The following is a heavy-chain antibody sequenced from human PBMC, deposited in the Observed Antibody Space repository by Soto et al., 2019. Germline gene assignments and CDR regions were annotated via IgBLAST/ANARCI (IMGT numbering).Heavy chain of an antibody. V-gene: IGHV1-24*01. CDR3: AGENIAGNFGS. CDR1: VYTLSATY. Sequence: QVQLVQSGPEVKKPGASVKVSCKVSVYTLSATYIHWVRQAPGKGLEWMVGFDPEAGKIIYAQDSQSRATFNDDPRRKTADTERSRLRSGDTAISHCAGENIAGNFGSWGQGTLVTVTS. CDR2: FDPEAGKI. D-gene: IGHD1-26*01. J-gene: IGHJ5*01.